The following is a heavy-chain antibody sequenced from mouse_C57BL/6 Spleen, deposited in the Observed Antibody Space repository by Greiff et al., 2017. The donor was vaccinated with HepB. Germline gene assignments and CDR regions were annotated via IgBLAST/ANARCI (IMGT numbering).Heavy chain of an antibody. CDR3: VRQDYSNYVRAMDY. J-gene: IGHJ4*01. D-gene: IGHD2-5*01. Sequence: EVKLLESGGGLVQPKGSLKLSCAASGFSFNTYAMNWVRQAPGKGLEWVARIRSKSNNYATYYADSVKDRFTISRDDSESMLYLQMNNLKTEDTAMYYCVRQDYSNYVRAMDYWGQGTSVTVSS. V-gene: IGHV10-1*01. CDR1: GFSFNTYA. CDR2: IRSKSNNYAT.